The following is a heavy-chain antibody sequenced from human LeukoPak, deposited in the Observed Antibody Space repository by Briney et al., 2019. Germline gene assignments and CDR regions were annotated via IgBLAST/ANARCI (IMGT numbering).Heavy chain of an antibody. CDR1: GFTFSSYA. CDR3: AKVEDYGDYNFDY. D-gene: IGHD4-17*01. V-gene: IGHV3-23*01. Sequence: GGSLRLSCAASGFTFSSYAMSWVRQAPGKGLEWVSAISGSGGSTYYADSVKGRFTISRDNSKNTLYLQMNGLRAEDTAVYYCAKVEDYGDYNFDYWGQGTLVTVSS. CDR2: ISGSGGST. J-gene: IGHJ4*02.